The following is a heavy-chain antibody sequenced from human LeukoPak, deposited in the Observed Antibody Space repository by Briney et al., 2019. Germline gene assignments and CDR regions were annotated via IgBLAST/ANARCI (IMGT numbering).Heavy chain of an antibody. CDR2: IYSGGST. CDR3: ARDGGGAYSLAFDI. V-gene: IGHV3-53*01. Sequence: WGSLRLSCAASGFSVISNYMSWVRQAPGKGLEWVSLIYSGGSTNYVDSVKGRFTISRDNSKNTLYLQMNNLRAEDTAVYYCARDGGGAYSLAFDIWGQGTLVTVSS. J-gene: IGHJ3*02. D-gene: IGHD1-26*01. CDR1: GFSVISNY.